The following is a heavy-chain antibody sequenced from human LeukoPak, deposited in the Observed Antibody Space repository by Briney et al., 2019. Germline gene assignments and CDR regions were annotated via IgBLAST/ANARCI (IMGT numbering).Heavy chain of an antibody. CDR2: IKEDGSEE. CDR1: GFTFSSYW. Sequence: GGSLRLSCVASGFTFSSYWINWVRQAPGKGLEWVANIKEDGSEEYYVDSVKGRFTISRDNAKNSVYLQTNSLRVEDTAVYYCARVRGYDSRDLDDWGQGTLVTVSS. CDR3: ARVRGYDSRDLDD. V-gene: IGHV3-7*01. J-gene: IGHJ4*02. D-gene: IGHD5-12*01.